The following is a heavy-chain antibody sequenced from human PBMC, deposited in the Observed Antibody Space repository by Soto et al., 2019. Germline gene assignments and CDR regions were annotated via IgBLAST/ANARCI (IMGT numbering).Heavy chain of an antibody. CDR2: IIPIFGTA. V-gene: IGHV1-69*13. CDR3: ARDPAVAWKGGMDV. Sequence: SVKVSCKASGGTFSIYAISGVVRSPVQGLEWMGGIIPIFGTANYAQKFQGRVTITADESTSTAYMELSSLRSEDTAVYYCARDPAVAWKGGMDVWGQGTTVTVSS. D-gene: IGHD1-1*01. CDR1: GGTFSIYA. J-gene: IGHJ6*02.